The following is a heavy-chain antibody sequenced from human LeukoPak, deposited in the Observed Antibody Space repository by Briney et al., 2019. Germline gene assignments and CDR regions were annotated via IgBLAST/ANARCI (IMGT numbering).Heavy chain of an antibody. CDR1: GGPFSGYY. V-gene: IGHV4-34*01. D-gene: IGHD7-27*01. Sequence: KPSETLSLTCAVYGGPFSGYYWNWIRQPPAKGLAWIGEINHNGYTNYNPSLESRVTISVDTSKNQFSLKVYSLTAADTAVYFCARAGTGDRSAVFDYWGQEILVTVSS. J-gene: IGHJ4*02. CDR2: INHNGYT. CDR3: ARAGTGDRSAVFDY.